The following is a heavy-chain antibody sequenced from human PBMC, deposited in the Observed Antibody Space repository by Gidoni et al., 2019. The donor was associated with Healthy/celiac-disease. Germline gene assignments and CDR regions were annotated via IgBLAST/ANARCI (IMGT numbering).Heavy chain of an antibody. CDR1: GFTFRSYA. Sequence: EVQLVESGGGLVQPGGSPRLSCAASGFTFRSYAMRWVRQAPGKGLGWVSAIRGSGGSTYYADSVKGRFTISRDNSKNTLYLQMNSLRAEDTAVYYCAKPYIAVAGNDYWGQGTLVTVSS. J-gene: IGHJ4*02. CDR3: AKPYIAVAGNDY. V-gene: IGHV3-23*04. CDR2: IRGSGGST. D-gene: IGHD6-19*01.